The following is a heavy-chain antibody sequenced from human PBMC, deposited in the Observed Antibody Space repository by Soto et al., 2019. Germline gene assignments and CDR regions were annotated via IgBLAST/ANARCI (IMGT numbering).Heavy chain of an antibody. D-gene: IGHD7-27*01. V-gene: IGHV3-23*01. J-gene: IGHJ4*02. CDR2: ISGSGGST. CDR3: AKDLGEDYFDY. Sequence: GESLKISCAASGFTFSSYAMSWVRQAPGKGLEWVSAISGSGGSTYYADSVKGRFTISRDNSKNTLYLQMNSLRAEDTAVYYCAKDLGEDYFDYWGQGTLVTVSS. CDR1: GFTFSSYA.